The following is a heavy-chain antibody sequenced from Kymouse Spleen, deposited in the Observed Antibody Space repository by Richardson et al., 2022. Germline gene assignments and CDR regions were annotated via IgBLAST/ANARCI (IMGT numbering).Heavy chain of an antibody. J-gene: IGHJ6*02. Sequence: QVQLQESGPGLVKPSQTLSLTCTVSGGSISSGGYYWSWIRQHPGKGLEWIGYIYYSGSTYYNPSLKSRVTISVDTSKNQFSLKLSSVTAADTAVYYCARDPVRGVNYYGMDVWGQGTTVTVSS. CDR3: ARDPVRGVNYYGMDV. CDR1: GGSISSGGYY. V-gene: IGHV4-31*03. D-gene: IGHD3-10*01. CDR2: IYYSGST.